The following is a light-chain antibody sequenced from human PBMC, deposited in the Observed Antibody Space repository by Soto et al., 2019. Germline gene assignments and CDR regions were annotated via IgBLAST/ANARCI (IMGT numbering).Light chain of an antibody. CDR3: SSYTTSSTVV. Sequence: QSVLTQPASVFGSPGQARSITCTGTSRDVGDYNFVSWYQQHPGKAPRVRTYEVSNRPSGVSNRFSGSKSGNTASLTISGLQPEDEADYYCSSYTTSSTVVFGTGPKVTVL. V-gene: IGLV2-14*03. CDR1: SRDVGDYNF. J-gene: IGLJ1*01. CDR2: EVS.